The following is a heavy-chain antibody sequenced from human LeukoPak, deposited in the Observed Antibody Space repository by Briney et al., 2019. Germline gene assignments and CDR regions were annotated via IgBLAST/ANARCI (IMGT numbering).Heavy chain of an antibody. V-gene: IGHV3-23*01. CDR1: GFTFSSYA. Sequence: GGSLRLSCAASGFTFSSYAMSWVRQAPGKGLEWVSAISGSGGSTYYADSVKGRFTISRDNSKNTLYPQMNSLRAEDTAVYYCAKDHKVRGVNYFDYWGQGTLVTVSS. CDR3: AKDHKVRGVNYFDY. D-gene: IGHD3-10*01. J-gene: IGHJ4*02. CDR2: ISGSGGST.